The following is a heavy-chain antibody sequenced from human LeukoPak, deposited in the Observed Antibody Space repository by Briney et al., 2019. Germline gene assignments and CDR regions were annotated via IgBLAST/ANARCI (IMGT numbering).Heavy chain of an antibody. CDR3: ARVGVTPLMGRFDY. CDR2: IYPSGSA. V-gene: IGHV4-4*02. D-gene: IGHD3-16*01. CDR1: GGSISSSYW. Sequence: SETLSLTCAVSGGSISSSYWWSWVRQPPGKGLEWIGEIYPSGSANYNPSLKSRVTISVDKSKNQVSLKLNSVTAADTAVYYCARVGVTPLMGRFDYWGQGTLVTVSS. J-gene: IGHJ4*02.